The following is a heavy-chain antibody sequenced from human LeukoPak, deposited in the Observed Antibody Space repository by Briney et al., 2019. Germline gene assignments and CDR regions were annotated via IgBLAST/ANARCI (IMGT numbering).Heavy chain of an antibody. V-gene: IGHV3-30-3*01. CDR2: ISYDGSNK. J-gene: IGHJ4*02. CDR1: GFTFSSYA. D-gene: IGHD3-9*01. CDR3: ARDLSPDYDILTGLDY. Sequence: GGSLRLSCAASGFTFSSYAMHWVRQAPGKGLERGAVISYDGSNKYYAASVKGRFTISRDNSKNTLYLQMNSLRAVDTAVYYCARDLSPDYDILTGLDYWGQGTLVTVSS.